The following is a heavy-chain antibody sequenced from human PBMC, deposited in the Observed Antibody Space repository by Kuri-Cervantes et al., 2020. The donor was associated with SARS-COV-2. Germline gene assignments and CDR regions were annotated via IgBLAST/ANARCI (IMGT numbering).Heavy chain of an antibody. Sequence: SETLSLTCAVYGGSFSGYYWSWIRQPPGKGLEWIGEINHSGSTNYNPSLKSRVTISVDTSKNQFSLKLSSVTAADTAVYYCARQSSTRRYYDFWTGDMDVWGKGTTVTVSS. D-gene: IGHD3-3*01. CDR2: INHSGST. CDR3: ARQSSTRRYYDFWTGDMDV. J-gene: IGHJ6*03. CDR1: GGSFSGYY. V-gene: IGHV4-34*01.